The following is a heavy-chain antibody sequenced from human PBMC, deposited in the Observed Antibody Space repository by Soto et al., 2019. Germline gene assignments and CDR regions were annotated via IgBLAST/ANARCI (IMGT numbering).Heavy chain of an antibody. CDR1: GFTFDDYG. D-gene: IGHD1-1*01. CDR3: ARGDWNDVGNAFDI. Sequence: GGSLRLPCAASGFTFDDYGMSWVRQAPGKGLEWVSGINWNGGSTGYADSVKGRFTISRDNAKNSLYLQMNSLRAEDTALYHCARGDWNDVGNAFDIWGQGTMVTVSS. J-gene: IGHJ3*02. V-gene: IGHV3-20*01. CDR2: INWNGGST.